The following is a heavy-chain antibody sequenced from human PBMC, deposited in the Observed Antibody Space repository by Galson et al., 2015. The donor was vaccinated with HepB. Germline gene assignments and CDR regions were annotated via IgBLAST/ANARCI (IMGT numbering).Heavy chain of an antibody. CDR1: GFTFATYS. Sequence: LRLSCAASGFTFATYSINWVRQAPGKGLEWVSYIGGSSTIIYYADSVKGRFTISRDNAKNSLYLQMNSLRAEDTAVYYCATFGTISRNYWGQGTLVTVSS. CDR3: ATFGTISRNY. CDR2: IGGSSTII. J-gene: IGHJ4*02. D-gene: IGHD2-8*01. V-gene: IGHV3-48*01.